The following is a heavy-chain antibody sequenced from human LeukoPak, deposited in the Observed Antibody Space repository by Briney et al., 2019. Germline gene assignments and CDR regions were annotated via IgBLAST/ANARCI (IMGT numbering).Heavy chain of an antibody. V-gene: IGHV7-4-1*02. CDR1: GYTFTSYA. D-gene: IGHD5-24*01. CDR2: INTNTGNP. CDR3: ARGQRRHIDMAPSFDY. J-gene: IGHJ4*02. Sequence: ASVKVSCKASGYTFTSYAMNWVRQAPGQGLEWMGWINTNTGNPTYAQGFTGRFVFSLDTSVSTAYLQISSLKAEDTAVYSCARGQRRHIDMAPSFDYWGQGTLVTVSS.